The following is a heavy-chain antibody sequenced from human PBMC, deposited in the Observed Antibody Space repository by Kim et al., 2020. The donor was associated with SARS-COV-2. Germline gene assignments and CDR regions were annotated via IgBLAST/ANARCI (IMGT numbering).Heavy chain of an antibody. CDR3: ARVGTTWYVEDY. D-gene: IGHD6-13*01. J-gene: IGHJ4*02. V-gene: IGHV4-31*03. Sequence: SETLSLTCTVSGGSISSGGYYWSWLRQHPGKGLEWIGYIYYSGSTYYNPSLKSRVTISVDTSKNQFSLRLSSVTAAETAVYYCARVGTTWYVEDYWGQGTLVTVSS. CDR1: GGSISSGGYY. CDR2: IYYSGST.